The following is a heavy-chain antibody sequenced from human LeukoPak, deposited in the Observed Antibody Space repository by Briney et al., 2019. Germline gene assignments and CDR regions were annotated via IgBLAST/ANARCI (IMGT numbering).Heavy chain of an antibody. D-gene: IGHD2-21*01. CDR2: INQDGSEK. Sequence: GGPLRLSCEASGITFSRFWLSWFGQPQGKGFQWVPNINQDGSEKHYVDSVKGRFTISRDNAENSLYLQMNSLRAEDTAVYYCARDDWPGSSGMDVWGQGTTVTVSS. J-gene: IGHJ6*02. V-gene: IGHV3-7*03. CDR3: ARDDWPGSSGMDV. CDR1: GITFSRFW.